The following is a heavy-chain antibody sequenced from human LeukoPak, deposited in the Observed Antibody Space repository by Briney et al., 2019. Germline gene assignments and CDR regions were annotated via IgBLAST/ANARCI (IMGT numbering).Heavy chain of an antibody. V-gene: IGHV4-39*07. Sequence: SETLSLTCTVSGGSISSSSYYWGWIRQPPGKGLEWIGSIYYSGNTYYNPSLKSRVTISVDTSKNQFSLKLSSVTAADTAVYYCARKESGSNYYFDYWGQGTLVTVSS. J-gene: IGHJ4*02. D-gene: IGHD2-15*01. CDR1: GGSISSSSYY. CDR3: ARKESGSNYYFDY. CDR2: IYYSGNT.